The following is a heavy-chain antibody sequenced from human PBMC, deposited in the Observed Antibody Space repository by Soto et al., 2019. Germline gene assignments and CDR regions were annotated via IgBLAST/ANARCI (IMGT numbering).Heavy chain of an antibody. J-gene: IGHJ4*02. D-gene: IGHD3-22*01. CDR1: GGTFSSYA. CDR3: ECKDSSGYSDFDY. Sequence: KVSCKASGGTFSSYAISWVRQAPGQGLEWMGGIIPIFGTANYAQKFQGRVTITADKSTSTAYMELSSLRSEDTAVYYCECKDSSGYSDFDYWGQGTLVTVSS. CDR2: IIPIFGTA. V-gene: IGHV1-69*06.